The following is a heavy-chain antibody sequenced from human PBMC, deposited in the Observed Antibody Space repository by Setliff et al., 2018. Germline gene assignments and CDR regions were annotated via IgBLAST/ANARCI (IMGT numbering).Heavy chain of an antibody. CDR1: GDSISGDY. Sequence: ASETLSLTCTVSGDSISGDYWSWIRQPPGKGLEWIGFIHYSGSTNYSPSLKSRVTISVDTSKNQFSLKLTSVTAADTAVYYCARGYCSSPSCFFAGWFDPWGQGTLVTVSS. J-gene: IGHJ5*02. V-gene: IGHV4-59*12. D-gene: IGHD2-2*01. CDR2: IHYSGST. CDR3: ARGYCSSPSCFFAGWFDP.